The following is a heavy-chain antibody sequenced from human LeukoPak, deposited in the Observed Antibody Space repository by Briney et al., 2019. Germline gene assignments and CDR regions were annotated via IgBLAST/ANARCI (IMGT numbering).Heavy chain of an antibody. CDR1: GYTFTGYY. J-gene: IGHJ4*02. V-gene: IGHV1-2*02. CDR2: INPNSGGT. Sequence: GASVTVSCKASGYTFTGYYMHWVRQAPGQGLEWMGWINPNSGGTNYAQKFQGRVTMTSDTSISTAYMELSRLRSDDTAVYYCAREAYDYGDDSREPNFDYWGQGTLVTVSS. CDR3: AREAYDYGDDSREPNFDY. D-gene: IGHD4-17*01.